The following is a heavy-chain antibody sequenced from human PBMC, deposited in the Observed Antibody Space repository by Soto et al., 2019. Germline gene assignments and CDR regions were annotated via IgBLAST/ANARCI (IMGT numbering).Heavy chain of an antibody. J-gene: IGHJ4*02. V-gene: IGHV3-74*01. CDR1: GLTFSSYW. CDR2: INSAGSST. D-gene: IGHD4-17*01. CDR3: ALSHTVTTDY. Sequence: EVQLVESGGGLVQPGGSLRLSCAASGLTFSSYWMHWVRQAPGKWLVWVSRINSAGSSTSYADSVKGRFTISRDNAKNTLYLQMNSLRAEDTAVYYCALSHTVTTDYWGQGTLVTVSS.